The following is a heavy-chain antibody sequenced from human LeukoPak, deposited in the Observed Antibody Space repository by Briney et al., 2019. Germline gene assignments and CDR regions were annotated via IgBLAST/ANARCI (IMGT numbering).Heavy chain of an antibody. Sequence: SGTLSLTCAVSGGSIVSRDWWTWVRQPPGKGLEWIGDIFHSGGANYNLSLRSRLTLSVDKSENQFSLRLSSVTAADTAVYYCARLNGGNWGQGTLVTVSS. CDR2: IFHSGGA. D-gene: IGHD1-1*01. V-gene: IGHV4-4*02. CDR1: GGSIVSRDW. J-gene: IGHJ4*02. CDR3: ARLNGGN.